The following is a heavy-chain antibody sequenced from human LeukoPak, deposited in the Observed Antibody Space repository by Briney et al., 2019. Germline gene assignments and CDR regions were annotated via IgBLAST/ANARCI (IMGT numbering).Heavy chain of an antibody. J-gene: IGHJ4*02. CDR3: ARDYRGYSYGFFDY. Sequence: GGSLRLSCAASGFTFSSYEMHWVRQPPGKGLEWVSYISSSDSTIYYADSVKGRFTISRDNAKNSLYLQMNSLRAEDTAVYYCARDYRGYSYGFFDYWGQGTLVTVSS. V-gene: IGHV3-48*03. D-gene: IGHD5-18*01. CDR2: ISSSDSTI. CDR1: GFTFSSYE.